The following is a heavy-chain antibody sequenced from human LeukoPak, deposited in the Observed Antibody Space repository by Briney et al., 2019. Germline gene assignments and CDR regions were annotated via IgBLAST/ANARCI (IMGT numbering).Heavy chain of an antibody. CDR2: ISGSSYYI. CDR1: GFTFSSHS. V-gene: IGHV3-21*01. J-gene: IGHJ4*02. D-gene: IGHD3/OR15-3a*01. CDR3: ARAFGLTDY. Sequence: GGSLRLSCSASGFTFSSHSMNWVRQAPGKGLEWVSSISGSSYYIYYADSMKGRITISRDNAKNSLYLQMTSLTAEDTAVYYCARAFGLTDYWGQGTLVTVSS.